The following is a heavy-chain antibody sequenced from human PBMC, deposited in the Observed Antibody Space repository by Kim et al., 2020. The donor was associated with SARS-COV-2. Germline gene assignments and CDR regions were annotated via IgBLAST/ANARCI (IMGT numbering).Heavy chain of an antibody. CDR3: AREHYDSSSYYWGGFDY. CDR1: GYTFTSYY. CDR2: INPSGGST. D-gene: IGHD3-22*01. J-gene: IGHJ4*02. Sequence: ASVKVSCKASGYTFTSYYMHWVRQAPGQGLEWMGIINPSGGSTSYAQKFQGRVTMTRDTSTSTVYMELSSLRSEDTAVYYCAREHYDSSSYYWGGFDYWGQGTLVTVSS. V-gene: IGHV1-46*01.